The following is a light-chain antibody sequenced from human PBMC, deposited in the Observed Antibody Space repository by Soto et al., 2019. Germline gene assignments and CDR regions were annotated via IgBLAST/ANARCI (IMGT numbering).Light chain of an antibody. Sequence: IVLTQSPGTLSLSPGERATLSCRASQSVSRNYLGWYQQKPGQAPRLLIYGESSRATGIPDRFSGSGSGTDFTLTISRLEPEDFAVYYCQQYISSPRTFGQGTRLEIK. J-gene: IGKJ2*01. CDR3: QQYISSPRT. CDR1: QSVSRNY. V-gene: IGKV3-20*01. CDR2: GES.